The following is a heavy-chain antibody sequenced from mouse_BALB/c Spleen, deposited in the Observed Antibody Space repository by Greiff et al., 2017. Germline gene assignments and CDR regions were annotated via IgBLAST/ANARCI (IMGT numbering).Heavy chain of an antibody. V-gene: IGHV1-82*01. Sequence: QVQLQQSGPELVKPGASVKISCKASGYAFSSSWMNWVKQRPGQGLEWIGRIYPGDGDTNYNGKFKGKATLTADKSSSTAYMQLSSLTSVDSAVYFCATMITAYAMDYWGQGTSVTVAS. CDR1: GYAFSSSW. CDR3: ATMITAYAMDY. J-gene: IGHJ4*01. CDR2: IYPGDGDT. D-gene: IGHD2-4*01.